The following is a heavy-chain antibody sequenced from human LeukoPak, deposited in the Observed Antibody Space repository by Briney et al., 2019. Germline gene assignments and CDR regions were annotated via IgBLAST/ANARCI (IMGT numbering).Heavy chain of an antibody. CDR2: INPSSGST. CDR1: GYVFTSYY. D-gene: IGHD7-27*01. CDR3: ARRAGDHYYFDY. J-gene: IGHJ4*02. V-gene: IGHV1-46*01. Sequence: ASVKVSCKASGYVFTSYYMHWVRQAPGQGLEWMGIINPSSGSTSYAQKFQDRVKMTRDTSRSTVYMELSSLRSEDTAVYYCARRAGDHYYFDYWGQGTLVTVSS.